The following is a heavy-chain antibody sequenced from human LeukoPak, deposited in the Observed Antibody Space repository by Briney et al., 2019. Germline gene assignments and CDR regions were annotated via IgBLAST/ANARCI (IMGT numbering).Heavy chain of an antibody. Sequence: GGSLRLSCAAPGFTFSSYAMSWVGQAPGKGLEWVSAISGSGGSTYYADSVKGRFTISRDNSKNTLYLQMNSPRAEDTAVYYCAKGALSGYELIFDYWGQGTLVTVSS. CDR2: ISGSGGST. J-gene: IGHJ4*02. CDR3: AKGALSGYELIFDY. CDR1: GFTFSSYA. V-gene: IGHV3-23*01. D-gene: IGHD5-12*01.